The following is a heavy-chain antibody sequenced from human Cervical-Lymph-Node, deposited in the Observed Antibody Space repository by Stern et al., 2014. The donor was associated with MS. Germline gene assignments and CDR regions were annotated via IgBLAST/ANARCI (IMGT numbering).Heavy chain of an antibody. CDR3: AKVYGSGPFDY. Sequence: EVQLVESGGTLVQPGGSLRLSCAASGFTFSSYAMSWVRQAPGQGLEWVSVISGSDGSTFYADSLKGRFTISRDNSKNTLFLQKNSLRAEDTAVYYCAKVYGSGPFDYWGQGTLVTVSS. CDR2: ISGSDGST. D-gene: IGHD6-19*01. V-gene: IGHV3-23*04. CDR1: GFTFSSYA. J-gene: IGHJ4*02.